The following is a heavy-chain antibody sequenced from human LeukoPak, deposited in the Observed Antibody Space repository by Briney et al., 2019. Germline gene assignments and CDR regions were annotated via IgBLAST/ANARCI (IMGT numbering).Heavy chain of an antibody. CDR2: IYSGGST. CDR1: GFTVSSNY. V-gene: IGHV3-66*02. D-gene: IGHD1-26*01. J-gene: IGHJ4*02. Sequence: GGSLRLSCAASGFTVSSNYMSWVRQAPGKGLEWVSVIYSGGSTYYADSVKGRFTISRDNSKNTLYLQMDSLRAEDTAVHYCARADPSGSYFRYWGQGTLVTVSS. CDR3: ARADPSGSYFRY.